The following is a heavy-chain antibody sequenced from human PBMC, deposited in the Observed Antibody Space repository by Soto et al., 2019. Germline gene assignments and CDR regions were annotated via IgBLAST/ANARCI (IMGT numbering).Heavy chain of an antibody. CDR1: GFTFSSYA. CDR3: AKDSAFYDILTGVDY. J-gene: IGHJ4*02. D-gene: IGHD3-9*01. V-gene: IGHV3-23*01. CDR2: ISGSGGST. Sequence: GGSLRLSCAASGFTFSSYAMSWVRQAPGKGLEWVSAISGSGGSTYYADSVKGRFTISRDNSKNTLYLQMNSLRAEDTAVYYCAKDSAFYDILTGVDYWGQGTLVTVSS.